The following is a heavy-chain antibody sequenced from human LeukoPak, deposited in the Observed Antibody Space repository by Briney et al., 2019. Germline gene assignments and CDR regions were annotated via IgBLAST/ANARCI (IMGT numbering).Heavy chain of an antibody. D-gene: IGHD3-9*01. J-gene: IGHJ4*02. CDR1: GGTFSSYA. CDR3: ARNSVLRYFDWLFFFDY. CDR2: IIPIFGTA. Sequence: SVKVSCKASGGTFSSYAMSWVRQAPGQGLEWMGGIIPIFGTANYAEKFKGRVTITADESTSTAYMELSSLRSEDTAVYYCARNSVLRYFDWLFFFDYWGQGTLVTVSS. V-gene: IGHV1-69*01.